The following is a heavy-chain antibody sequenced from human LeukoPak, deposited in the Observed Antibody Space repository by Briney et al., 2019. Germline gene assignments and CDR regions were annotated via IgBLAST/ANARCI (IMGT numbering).Heavy chain of an antibody. CDR2: TWSDGSDK. D-gene: IGHD3-22*01. V-gene: IGHV3-33*01. CDR3: ARAQSATLSYYFDL. Sequence: PGRSLRLSCAASGFTFGAYIIQWVRQAPGKGLEWVALTWSDGSDKFYADSVKGRFVISRDNSKNTLYLQMNSLRAEDSAVYFCARAQSATLSYYFDLWGQGTLVTVSS. J-gene: IGHJ5*02. CDR1: GFTFGAYI.